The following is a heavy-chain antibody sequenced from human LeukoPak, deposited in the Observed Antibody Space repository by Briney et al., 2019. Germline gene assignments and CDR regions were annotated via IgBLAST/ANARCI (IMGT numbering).Heavy chain of an antibody. CDR1: GYSISSGCY. CDR3: ARHPPQYCSGTSCYDY. Sequence: SETLSLTCAVSGYSISSGCYCGWVRQPPGKGLEWIEPIYHTGSTHYNPSLKSRVTISGETSQHQFYLKMSSVTAADTAVYYCARHPPQYCSGTSCYDYWGQGTMVTVS. D-gene: IGHD2-2*01. J-gene: IGHJ4*02. V-gene: IGHV4-38-2*01. CDR2: IYHTGST.